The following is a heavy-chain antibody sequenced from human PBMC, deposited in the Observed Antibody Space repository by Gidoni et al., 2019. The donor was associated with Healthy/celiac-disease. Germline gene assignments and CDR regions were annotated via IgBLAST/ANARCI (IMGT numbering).Heavy chain of an antibody. D-gene: IGHD5-12*01. Sequence: EVQLVESGGGLVQPGGSLRLSCAAAGFTVSSNYMSWVRQAPGKGLEGFSVIYSGGSTYYADSVKGRFTISRDNSKNTLYLQMNSLRAEDTAVYYCARDLSDVVATIGWGQGTLVTVSS. CDR3: ARDLSDVVATIG. V-gene: IGHV3-66*02. CDR2: IYSGGST. CDR1: GFTVSSNY. J-gene: IGHJ4*02.